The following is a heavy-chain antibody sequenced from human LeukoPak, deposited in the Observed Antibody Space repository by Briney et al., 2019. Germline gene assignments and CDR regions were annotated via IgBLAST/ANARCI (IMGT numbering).Heavy chain of an antibody. CDR3: AGDVILTGYDYGMDV. CDR2: IYYSGST. V-gene: IGHV4-59*01. Sequence: PSETLSLTCTVSGGSISSYYWSWIRQPPGKGLEWIGYIYYSGSTNYNPSLKSRVTISVDTSKNQSSLKLSSVTAADTAVYYCAGDVILTGYDYGMDVWGQGTTVTVSS. D-gene: IGHD3-9*01. J-gene: IGHJ6*02. CDR1: GGSISSYY.